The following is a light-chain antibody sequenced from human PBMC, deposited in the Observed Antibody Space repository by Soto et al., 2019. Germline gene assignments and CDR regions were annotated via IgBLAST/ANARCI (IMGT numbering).Light chain of an antibody. CDR1: QSVGSD. Sequence: EMVMTQSAAILSVSAVESATLCSGASQSVGSDLAWYQQKPGQAPRLVIYDIFTRATGVPTRISGSGSGTEFTLTISSLQSEDFAVYYCQQYNSWPLTFGGGTKVDIK. CDR2: DIF. V-gene: IGKV3D-15*01. CDR3: QQYNSWPLT. J-gene: IGKJ4*01.